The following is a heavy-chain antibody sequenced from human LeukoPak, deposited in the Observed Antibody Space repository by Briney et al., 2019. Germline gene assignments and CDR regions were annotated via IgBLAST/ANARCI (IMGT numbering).Heavy chain of an antibody. Sequence: SETLSLTCAVYVGSFSVYYWTWIRQPPGKGLEWIGEINHSGSTNYNPSLKSRVTISVDTSKNQFSLKLSSVTAADTAVYFCARAEGYYDSSGYRGGSASVSYWGQGTLVTVSS. J-gene: IGHJ4*02. CDR1: VGSFSVYY. V-gene: IGHV4-34*01. CDR2: INHSGST. D-gene: IGHD3-22*01. CDR3: ARAEGYYDSSGYRGGSASVSY.